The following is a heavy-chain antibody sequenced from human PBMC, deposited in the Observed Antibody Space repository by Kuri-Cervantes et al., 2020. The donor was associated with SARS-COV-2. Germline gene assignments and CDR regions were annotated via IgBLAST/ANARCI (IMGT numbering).Heavy chain of an antibody. D-gene: IGHD3-10*01. Sequence: SGPTLVKPTETLTLTCTVSGFSLSNARMGVSWIRPPPGKALEWLAHIFSNDEKSYSTSLKSRLTISKDTSKSQVVLTMTNMDPVDTATYYCARLWFGESPDYFDYWGQGTLVTVSS. V-gene: IGHV2-26*01. CDR1: GFSLSNARMG. J-gene: IGHJ4*02. CDR2: IFSNDEK. CDR3: ARLWFGESPDYFDY.